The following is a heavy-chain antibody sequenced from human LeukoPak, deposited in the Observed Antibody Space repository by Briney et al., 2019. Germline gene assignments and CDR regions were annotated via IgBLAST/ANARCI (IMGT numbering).Heavy chain of an antibody. CDR1: GYTFTDYY. V-gene: IGHV1-69-2*01. J-gene: IGHJ4*02. CDR3: ARDCSSTSCYTSWNLFDY. D-gene: IGHD2-2*02. CDR2: VDPEDGET. Sequence: ASVKISCKVSGYTFTDYYMHWVQQAPGKGLEWMGLVDPEDGETIYAEKFQGRVTITADTSTDTAYMELSSLRSEDTAVYYCARDCSSTSCYTSWNLFDYWGQGTLVTVSS.